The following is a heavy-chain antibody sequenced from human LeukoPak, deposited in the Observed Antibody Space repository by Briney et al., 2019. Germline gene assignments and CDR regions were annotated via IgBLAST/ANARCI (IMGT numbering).Heavy chain of an antibody. CDR1: GFTFSSYA. D-gene: IGHD3-22*01. CDR3: AKATYYYDSSGCDY. CDR2: ISGSGGST. J-gene: IGHJ4*02. Sequence: GGSLRLSCAASGFTFSSYAMSWVRQAPGKGLEWVSAISGSGGSTYYADSVKGRFTISRDNSKNTLYLQMNSLRAEDTAVYYCAKATYYYDSSGCDYWGQGTLVTVSS. V-gene: IGHV3-23*01.